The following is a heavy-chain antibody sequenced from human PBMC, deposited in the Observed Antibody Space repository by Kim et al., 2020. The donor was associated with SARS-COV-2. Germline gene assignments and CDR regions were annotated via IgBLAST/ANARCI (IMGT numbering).Heavy chain of an antibody. D-gene: IGHD3-9*01. CDR2: INAGNGNT. CDR3: ARDLSGYDILTGYYTLFDY. J-gene: IGHJ4*02. CDR1: GYTFTSYA. V-gene: IGHV1-3*01. Sequence: ASVKVSCKASGYTFTSYAMHWVRQAPGQRLEWMGWINAGNGNTKYSQKFQGRVTITRDTSASTAYMELSSLRSEDTAVYYCARDLSGYDILTGYYTLFDYWGQGTLVTVSS.